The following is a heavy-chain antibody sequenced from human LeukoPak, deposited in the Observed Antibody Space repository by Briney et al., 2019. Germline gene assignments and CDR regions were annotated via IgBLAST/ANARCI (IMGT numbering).Heavy chain of an antibody. CDR1: GYTFTGYY. CDR3: ARDGIIHYDSSGYWYFDY. J-gene: IGHJ4*02. V-gene: IGHV1-2*02. D-gene: IGHD3-22*01. CDR2: INPNSGGT. Sequence: ASVKVSCKASGYTFTGYYMHWVRQAPGQGLEWMGWINPNSGGTNYAQKFQGRVTITADESTSTAYMELSSLRSEDTAVYYCARDGIIHYDSSGYWYFDYWGQGTLVTVSS.